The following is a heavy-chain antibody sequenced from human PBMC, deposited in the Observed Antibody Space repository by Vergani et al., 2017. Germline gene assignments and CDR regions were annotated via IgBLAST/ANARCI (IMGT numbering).Heavy chain of an antibody. D-gene: IGHD3-22*01. CDR2: INHSGST. J-gene: IGHJ4*02. CDR1: GGSFSGYY. V-gene: IGHV4-34*01. CDR3: ARGYYYDSSGYYYLDS. Sequence: QVQLQQWGAGLLKPSETLSLTCAVYGGSFSGYYWSWIRQPPGKGLEWIGEINHSGSTNYNPSLKSRVTLSVDTSKNQFSLKLSSVTAADTAVYYCARGYYYDSSGYYYLDSWGQGTLVTVSS.